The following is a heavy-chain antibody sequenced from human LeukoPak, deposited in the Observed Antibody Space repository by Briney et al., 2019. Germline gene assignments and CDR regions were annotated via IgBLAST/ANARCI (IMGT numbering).Heavy chain of an antibody. J-gene: IGHJ1*01. V-gene: IGHV5-51*01. CDR3: ARVNCSGGSCYEYFQH. CDR2: IYPGDSDT. CDR1: GYSFTSYW. Sequence: GESLKISCKGSGYSFTSYWIGWVRQMPGKGLEWMGIIYPGDSDTRYSPSFQGQVTISADKSTSTAYLQWSSLKASDTAMYYCARVNCSGGSCYEYFQHWGQGTLVTVSS. D-gene: IGHD2-15*01.